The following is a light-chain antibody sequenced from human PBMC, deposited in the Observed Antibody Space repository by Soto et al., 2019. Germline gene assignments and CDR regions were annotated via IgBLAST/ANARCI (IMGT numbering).Light chain of an antibody. CDR3: QQYNNWPRT. V-gene: IGKV3-15*01. Sequence: EIVMTQSPATLSVSPGERATLSCRASQSVTSNLAWYQHKPGQAPRLLIYGASTRATGIPARFSGSGSGTEFTLTISSLQSEDFAVYYCQQYNNWPRTFGQGPKVEIK. J-gene: IGKJ1*01. CDR1: QSVTSN. CDR2: GAS.